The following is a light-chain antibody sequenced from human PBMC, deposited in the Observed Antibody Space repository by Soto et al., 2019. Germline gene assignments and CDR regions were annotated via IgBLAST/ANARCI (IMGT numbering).Light chain of an antibody. Sequence: EIVMTQSPATLSVSPGGRATLSCRASQSIIDTLAWYHHKPGQAPRLLIYGASKRATGFPARFSGSGSGTDFTLTISSLEPEDFAVYYCQQRSNWPPITFGQGTRLEIK. V-gene: IGKV3-11*01. CDR2: GAS. CDR3: QQRSNWPPIT. J-gene: IGKJ5*01. CDR1: QSIIDT.